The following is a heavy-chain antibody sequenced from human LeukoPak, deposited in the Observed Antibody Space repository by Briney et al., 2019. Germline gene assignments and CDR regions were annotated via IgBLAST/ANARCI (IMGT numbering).Heavy chain of an antibody. CDR2: IIPIFGTA. V-gene: IGHV1-69*05. D-gene: IGHD3-3*01. Sequence: SVKVSCKASGYTFTSYGISWVRQAPGQGLEWMGGIIPIFGTANYAQKFQGRVTITTDESTSTAYMELSSLRSEDTAVYYCARVAELEWFNWFDPWGQGTLVTVSS. CDR1: GYTFTSYG. J-gene: IGHJ5*02. CDR3: ARVAELEWFNWFDP.